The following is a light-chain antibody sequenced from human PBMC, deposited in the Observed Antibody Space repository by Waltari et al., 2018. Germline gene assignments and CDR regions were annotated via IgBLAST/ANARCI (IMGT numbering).Light chain of an antibody. CDR2: DVV. CDR3: CSYAGSYTFV. CDR1: SSDVGSYNF. V-gene: IGLV2-11*01. J-gene: IGLJ7*01. Sequence: QSALTQPRSVSGSPGQSVTISCSGTSSDVGSYNFVSWYHQHPGNAPKLLIYDVVKRPSGVPDRFSGSKSGNTASLTISGLQTEDESDYYCCSYAGSYTFVFGGGTQLTVL.